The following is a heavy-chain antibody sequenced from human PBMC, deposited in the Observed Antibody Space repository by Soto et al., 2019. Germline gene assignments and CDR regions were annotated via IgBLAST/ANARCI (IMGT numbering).Heavy chain of an antibody. CDR1: GFTFSSYW. V-gene: IGHV3-74*01. Sequence: GGSLRLSCAASGFTFSSYWMHWVRQAPGKGLVWVSRINSDGSSTSYADSVKGRFTISRDNAKNTLYLQMNSLRAEDTAVYYCARPYCSGGSCFYWYFDLWGRGTLVTVSS. J-gene: IGHJ2*01. D-gene: IGHD2-15*01. CDR3: ARPYCSGGSCFYWYFDL. CDR2: INSDGSST.